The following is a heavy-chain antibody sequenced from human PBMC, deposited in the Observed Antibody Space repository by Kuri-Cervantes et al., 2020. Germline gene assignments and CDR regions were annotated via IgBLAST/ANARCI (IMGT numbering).Heavy chain of an antibody. CDR1: GYSFTNYY. J-gene: IGHJ5*02. CDR3: ARAPVVPAAMPGWFDP. Sequence: SVKVSCKASGYSFTNYYMHWVRQAPGQGLEWMGGIIPIFGTANYAQKFQGRVTITTDESTSTAYMELSSLRSEDTAVYYCARAPVVPAAMPGWFDPWGQGTLVTVSS. V-gene: IGHV1-69*05. CDR2: IIPIFGTA. D-gene: IGHD2-2*01.